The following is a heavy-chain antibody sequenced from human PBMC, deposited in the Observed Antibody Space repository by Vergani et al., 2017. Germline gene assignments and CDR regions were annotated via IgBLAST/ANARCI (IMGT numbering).Heavy chain of an antibody. Sequence: QVQLHESGPGLVKPSQTLSLTCTVSGGSITSGSFYWSWIRQPAGKGLEWIGRIHSSGTTNYNPSLMSRVPLSVDTSKNQLSLRMTSVTAADTAVYYCARDSWTSELRGVYWFDTWGQGTLVSVSS. CDR3: ARDSWTSELRGVYWFDT. J-gene: IGHJ5*02. V-gene: IGHV4-61*02. CDR2: IHSSGTT. CDR1: GGSITSGSFY. D-gene: IGHD3-10*01.